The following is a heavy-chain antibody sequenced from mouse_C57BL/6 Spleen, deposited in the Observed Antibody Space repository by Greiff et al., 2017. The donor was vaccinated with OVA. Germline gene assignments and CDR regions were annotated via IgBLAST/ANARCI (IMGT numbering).Heavy chain of an antibody. J-gene: IGHJ3*01. CDR3: ARVLTTGRAWFAY. CDR1: GYTFTSYW. V-gene: IGHV1-53*01. D-gene: IGHD1-1*01. Sequence: QVQLQQPGTELVKPGASVKLSRKASGYTFTSYWMHWVKQRPGQGLEWIGNINPSNGGTNYNEKFKSKATLTVDKSSSTAYMQLSSLTSEDSAVYYCARVLTTGRAWFAYWGQGTLVTVSA. CDR2: INPSNGGT.